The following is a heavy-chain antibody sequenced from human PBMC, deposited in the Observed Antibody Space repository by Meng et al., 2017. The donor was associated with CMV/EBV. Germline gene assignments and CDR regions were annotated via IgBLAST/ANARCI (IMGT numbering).Heavy chain of an antibody. Sequence: GESLKISCAASGFSFSDYPMHWVRQAPGKGLEWVVVISYDVSSKYYTDSVKGRFTISRDNSKNTLYLQMNSPRAEDTAVYYCARDMEPLALVATADYWGQGTLVTVSS. V-gene: IGHV3-30-3*01. CDR2: ISYDVSSK. D-gene: IGHD1-26*01. CDR1: GFSFSDYP. CDR3: ARDMEPLALVATADY. J-gene: IGHJ4*02.